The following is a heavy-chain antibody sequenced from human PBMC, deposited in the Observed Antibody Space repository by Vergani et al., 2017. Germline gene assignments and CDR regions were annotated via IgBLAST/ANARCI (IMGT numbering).Heavy chain of an antibody. CDR1: AFTFSSYG. V-gene: IGHV3-30*02. CDR2: IRHDGTNQ. J-gene: IGHJ6*02. CDR3: ARDRYYLGSGSYPYFYYYGLDV. D-gene: IGHD3-10*01. Sequence: QVQLVESGGGLVKPGGSLRLSCAASAFTFSSYGMHWARQVPGKGLEWVAFIRHDGTNQYYSDSLKGRFTISRDNAKSSLYLQMNSLRAEDTGVYYCARDRYYLGSGSYPYFYYYGLDVWGQGTAVTVSS.